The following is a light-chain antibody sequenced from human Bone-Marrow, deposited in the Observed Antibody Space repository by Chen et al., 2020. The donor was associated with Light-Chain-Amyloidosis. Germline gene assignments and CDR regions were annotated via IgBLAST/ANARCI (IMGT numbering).Light chain of an antibody. J-gene: IGLJ2*01. CDR3: QSADSSGTYEVI. Sequence: SYELTQPPSVSVSPGQTARITCSGDDLPTKYAYWCQQEPGHAPVLVIHRDTERPSGISERFSGSSSGTTATLTISGVQAEDEADYHCQSADSSGTYEVIFGGGTKLTVL. CDR1: DLPTKY. V-gene: IGLV3-25*03. CDR2: RDT.